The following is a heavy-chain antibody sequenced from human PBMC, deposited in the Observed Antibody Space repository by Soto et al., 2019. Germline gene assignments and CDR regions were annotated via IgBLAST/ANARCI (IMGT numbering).Heavy chain of an antibody. J-gene: IGHJ4*02. CDR1: GFTFSSYS. D-gene: IGHD6-19*01. CDR2: ITSSSSSI. CDR3: ARLRSGYYCDY. Sequence: EVQLVESGGGLVQPGGSLRLSCTTSGFTFSSYSMSWVRQAPGKGLEWVSFITSSSSSIYYADSVKGRFTISRDNAKNSLYLQMNSLRADDAAVYYCARLRSGYYCDYWGQGTLVTVSS. V-gene: IGHV3-48*01.